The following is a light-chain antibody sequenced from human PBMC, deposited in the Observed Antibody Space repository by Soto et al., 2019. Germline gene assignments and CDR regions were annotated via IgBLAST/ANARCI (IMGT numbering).Light chain of an antibody. CDR3: QQYGLSPYT. Sequence: EIVLTQSPGTLSLSPGETATLSCEASQTVTSKFLAWYQQIPGQAPRLLIYGASNRASGIADRFSGSGSGRDFSLTSHSLENDGFPVYYSQQYGLSPYTFCQGTKLEIK. V-gene: IGKV3-20*01. CDR1: QTVTSKF. J-gene: IGKJ2*01. CDR2: GAS.